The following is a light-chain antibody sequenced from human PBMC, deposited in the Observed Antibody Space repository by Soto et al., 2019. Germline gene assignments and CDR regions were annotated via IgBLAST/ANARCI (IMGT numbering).Light chain of an antibody. CDR1: QSISSY. Sequence: DIQMTQSPSSLSASVGDRVTITCRASQSISSYLNWYQQKPGKAPKLLIYAASSLQSGVPSRFSGSGSGTDFTLTISRLQPEDCATYDCQQSYSSPYTFGQGTKLEIK. V-gene: IGKV1-39*01. CDR2: AAS. CDR3: QQSYSSPYT. J-gene: IGKJ2*01.